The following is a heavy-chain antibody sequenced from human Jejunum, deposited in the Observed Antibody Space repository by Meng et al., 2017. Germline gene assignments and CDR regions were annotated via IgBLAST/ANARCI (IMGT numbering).Heavy chain of an antibody. CDR2: VSYDDKT. Sequence: GESLKISCAASGFAFGTYAMSWVRQSPGQGLEWVAAVSYDDKTYYADSVKGRFTLSRDSSKNTLFLEMDNVRVDDTGLYYCAKDNYTNSLFPFDYWGQGTPVTVSS. D-gene: IGHD2-2*02. V-gene: IGHV3-23*01. J-gene: IGHJ4*02. CDR1: GFAFGTYA. CDR3: AKDNYTNSLFPFDY.